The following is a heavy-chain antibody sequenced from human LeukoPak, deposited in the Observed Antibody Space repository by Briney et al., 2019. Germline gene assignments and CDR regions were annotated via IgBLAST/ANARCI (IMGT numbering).Heavy chain of an antibody. V-gene: IGHV3-48*01. CDR2: ISSSSSTI. CDR3: ARAHGCGAYGDCYYYYVDV. D-gene: IGHD4-17*01. CDR1: GFSFSVDS. J-gene: IGHJ6*03. Sequence: GGSLRLSCAASGFSFSVDSMNWVRQAPGKGLEWVSYISSSSSTIYYADSVKGRFTIFRDNAKNSLYLKMNSLRADGTAVYYRARAHGCGAYGDCYYYYVDVWGKGTTVTVSS.